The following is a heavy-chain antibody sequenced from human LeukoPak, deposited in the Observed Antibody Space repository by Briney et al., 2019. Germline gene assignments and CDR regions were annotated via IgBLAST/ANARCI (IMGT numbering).Heavy chain of an antibody. J-gene: IGHJ4*02. Sequence: SVKVSCKASGGTFSSYAISWARQAPGQGLEWMGGIIPIFGTANYAQKFQGRVTITADESTSTAYMELSSLRSEDTAVYYCASGYYDSSGYYANDYWGQGTLVTVSS. CDR3: ASGYYDSSGYYANDY. CDR2: IIPIFGTA. D-gene: IGHD3-22*01. V-gene: IGHV1-69*01. CDR1: GGTFSSYA.